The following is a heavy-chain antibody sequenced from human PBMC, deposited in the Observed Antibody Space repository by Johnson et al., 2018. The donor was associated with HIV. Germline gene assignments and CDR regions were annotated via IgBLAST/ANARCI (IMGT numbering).Heavy chain of an antibody. CDR1: GFTFSSYG. V-gene: IGHV3-33*08. D-gene: IGHD2-21*01. Sequence: QVQLVESGGGVVQPGRSLRLSCAASGFTFSSYGMHWVRQAPGKGLEWVAVIWYDGGNKYFTDSVRGRFTISRDNSKNPLFLHMNSLRAEDTAVYYCTRGRHSLDAFDVWGQGTMVTVSS. J-gene: IGHJ3*01. CDR2: IWYDGGNK. CDR3: TRGRHSLDAFDV.